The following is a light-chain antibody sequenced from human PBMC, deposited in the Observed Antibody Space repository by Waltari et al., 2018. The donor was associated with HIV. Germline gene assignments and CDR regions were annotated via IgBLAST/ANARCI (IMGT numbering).Light chain of an antibody. Sequence: EIVLTQSPGTLSLSPGERATLSCRASQRMSSSYLAWYQQKPGQAPRLIIYGASSRATGIPDRFSASGSGTDFTLTISRLEPEDFAVYYCQQYGSSPPITFGQGTRLEIK. CDR3: QQYGSSPPIT. CDR1: QRMSSSY. V-gene: IGKV3-20*01. CDR2: GAS. J-gene: IGKJ5*01.